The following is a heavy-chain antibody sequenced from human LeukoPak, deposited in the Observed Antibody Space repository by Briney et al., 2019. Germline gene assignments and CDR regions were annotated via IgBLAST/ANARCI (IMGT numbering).Heavy chain of an antibody. Sequence: GGSLRLSCSASGFTFSTYAMHWVRQAPGKGLEYVSAISNNGNNTYFADSVKGRFTISRDNSKNTLYLQMNSLRAEDTAIYYCAKRPIFGELLYYFDYWGQGTLVTVSS. V-gene: IGHV3-64*04. CDR1: GFTFSTYA. CDR3: AKRPIFGELLYYFDY. D-gene: IGHD3-10*01. J-gene: IGHJ4*02. CDR2: ISNNGNNT.